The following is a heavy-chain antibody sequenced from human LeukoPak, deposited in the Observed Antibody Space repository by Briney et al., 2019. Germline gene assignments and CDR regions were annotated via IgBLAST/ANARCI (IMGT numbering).Heavy chain of an antibody. Sequence: PSETLSLTCTVSGGSISSYYWSWIRQPAGKGLEWIGYIYYSGSTNYNPSLKSRVTISVDTSKNHFSLKLSSVTAADTAVYYCARTTEGGYTYDYFYYYYMDVWGKGTTVTISS. J-gene: IGHJ6*03. V-gene: IGHV4-59*01. CDR3: ARTTEGGYTYDYFYYYYMDV. CDR1: GGSISSYY. D-gene: IGHD5-18*01. CDR2: IYYSGST.